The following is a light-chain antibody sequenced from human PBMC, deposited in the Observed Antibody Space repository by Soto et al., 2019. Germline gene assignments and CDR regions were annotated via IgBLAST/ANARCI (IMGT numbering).Light chain of an antibody. J-gene: IGKJ1*01. V-gene: IGKV3-20*01. CDR3: QQYGSSPRA. CDR1: QSVSSNY. Sequence: EIVLTPSPGTLSLSPGDRATLSCRASQSVSSNYLAWYQQKPGQAPRLLIYGASSRATGIPDRFSGSGSGTDFTLTISRLEPEDFAVYYCQQYGSSPRAFGQGTKVDIK. CDR2: GAS.